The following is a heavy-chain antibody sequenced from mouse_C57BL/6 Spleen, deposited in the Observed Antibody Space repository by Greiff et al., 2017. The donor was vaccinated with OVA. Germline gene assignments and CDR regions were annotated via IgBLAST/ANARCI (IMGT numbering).Heavy chain of an antibody. CDR2: IDPSDSYT. D-gene: IGHD1-1*02. Sequence: QVQLQQSGAELVKPGASVKLSCKASGYTFTSYWMQWVKQRPGQGLEWIGEIDPSDSYTNYDQKFKGKATLTVDTSSSTAYMQLSSLTSEDSAVYYCARAGWYWGQGTTLTVSS. J-gene: IGHJ2*01. CDR1: GYTFTSYW. CDR3: ARAGWY. V-gene: IGHV1-50*01.